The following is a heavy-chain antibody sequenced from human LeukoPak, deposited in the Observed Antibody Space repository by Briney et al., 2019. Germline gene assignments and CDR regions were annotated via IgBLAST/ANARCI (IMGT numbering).Heavy chain of an antibody. Sequence: GGSLRLSCAASGFIFSNYGMHWVRQAPGKGLEWVAVIWYDGSNKYYADSVKGRFTISRDNSKNTLYLQMNSLRAEDTAVYYCAKQRSGGSGWCMDYWGQGTLVTVSS. J-gene: IGHJ4*02. CDR2: IWYDGSNK. V-gene: IGHV3-30*02. CDR1: GFIFSNYG. D-gene: IGHD6-19*01. CDR3: AKQRSGGSGWCMDY.